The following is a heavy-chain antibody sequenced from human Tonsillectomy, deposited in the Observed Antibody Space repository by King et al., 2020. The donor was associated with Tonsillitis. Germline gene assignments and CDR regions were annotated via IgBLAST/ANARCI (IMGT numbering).Heavy chain of an antibody. D-gene: IGHD5-18*01. CDR3: ARKEQYTVMDLYGMDV. Sequence: QLVQSGAEVKKPGASVKVSCKASGYTFTSYYMHWVRQAPGQGLEWMGIINPSGGSTSYAQKFQGRVTMTRDTSTSTVYMELSSLRSEDTAVYYCARKEQYTVMDLYGMDVWGQGTTVTVSS. CDR2: INPSGGST. CDR1: GYTFTSYY. V-gene: IGHV1-46*01. J-gene: IGHJ6*02.